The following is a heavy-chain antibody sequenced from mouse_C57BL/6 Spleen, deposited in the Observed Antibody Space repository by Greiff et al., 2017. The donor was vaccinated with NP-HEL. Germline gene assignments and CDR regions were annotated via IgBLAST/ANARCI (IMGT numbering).Heavy chain of an antibody. J-gene: IGHJ2*01. CDR2: ISSGGSYT. D-gene: IGHD2-5*01. Sequence: EVMLVESGGDLVKPGGSLKLSCAASGFTFSSYGMSWVRQTPDKRLEWVATISSGGSYTYYPDSVKGRFTISRDNAKNTLYLQMSSLKSEDTAMYYCASHSNYYFDYWGQGTTLTVSS. V-gene: IGHV5-6*02. CDR3: ASHSNYYFDY. CDR1: GFTFSSYG.